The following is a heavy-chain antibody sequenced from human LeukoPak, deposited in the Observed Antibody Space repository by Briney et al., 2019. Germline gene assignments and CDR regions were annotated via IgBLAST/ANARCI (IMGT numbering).Heavy chain of an antibody. J-gene: IGHJ4*02. CDR1: GFTFSSYW. V-gene: IGHV3-7*01. Sequence: GGSLRLSCAASGFTFSSYWMSWVRQAPGKGLEWVANIKQDGSEKYYVDSVKGRFTISRDNAKNSLYLQMNSLRAEDTAVYYCARLLYDFWSGYYDPLGYWGQGTLVTVSS. CDR3: ARLLYDFWSGYYDPLGY. D-gene: IGHD3-3*01. CDR2: IKQDGSEK.